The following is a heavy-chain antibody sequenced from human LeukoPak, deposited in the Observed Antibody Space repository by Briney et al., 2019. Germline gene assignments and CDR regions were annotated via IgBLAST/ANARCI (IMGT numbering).Heavy chain of an antibody. V-gene: IGHV4-30-4*08. J-gene: IGHJ6*02. Sequence: ESSETLSLTCTVSGGSISSGDYYWSWIRQPPGKGLEWIGYIYYSGSTYYNPSLKSRVTISVDTSKNQFSLKLSSVTAADTAVYYCARDNGRYYGMDVWGQGTTVTVSS. D-gene: IGHD1-26*01. CDR3: ARDNGRYYGMDV. CDR1: GGSISSGDYY. CDR2: IYYSGST.